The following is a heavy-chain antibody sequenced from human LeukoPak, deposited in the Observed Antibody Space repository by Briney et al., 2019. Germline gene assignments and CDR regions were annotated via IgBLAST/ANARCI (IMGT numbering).Heavy chain of an antibody. CDR3: ARHYCSGGSCKPDY. CDR1: GVPISRYY. D-gene: IGHD2-15*01. V-gene: IGHV4-59*08. Sequence: SETLSLTCTVSGVPISRYYWSWIRQPPGKGLEWIGNIQDSGNTNYNPSLKSRVTISVDTSKNHFSLKLNSVTAADTAVYYCARHYCSGGSCKPDYWGQGTLVTVSS. J-gene: IGHJ4*02. CDR2: IQDSGNT.